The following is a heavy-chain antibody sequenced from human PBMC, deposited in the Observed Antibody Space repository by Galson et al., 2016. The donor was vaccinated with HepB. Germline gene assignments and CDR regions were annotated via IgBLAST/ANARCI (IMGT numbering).Heavy chain of an antibody. D-gene: IGHD4-11*01. CDR2: IYYSGST. CDR3: ARPSTVTTFYY. V-gene: IGHV4-39*01. Sequence: SETLSLTCTVSGGSISSSSYYWGWIRRPPGKGLEWIGSIYYSGSTYYNPSLKSRVTISVDTSKNQFSLKLSSVTAADTAVYYCARPSTVTTFYYWGQGTLVTVSS. CDR1: GGSISSSSYY. J-gene: IGHJ4*02.